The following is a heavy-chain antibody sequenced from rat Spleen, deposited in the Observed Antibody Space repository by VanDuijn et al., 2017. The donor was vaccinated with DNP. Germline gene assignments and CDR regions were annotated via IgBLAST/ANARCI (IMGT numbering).Heavy chain of an antibody. V-gene: IGHV5-20*01. CDR3: TKDAFDY. CDR2: ISYDGGST. J-gene: IGHJ2*01. Sequence: EVQLVESGGGLVQPGRSLKLSCAVSGFIFSNYYMAWVRQAPTKGLEWAAYISYDGGSTYYGDSVKGRFTISRDNAKSTLYLQMNSLRSEDTATYYCTKDAFDYWGQGVMVTVSS. CDR1: GFIFSNYY.